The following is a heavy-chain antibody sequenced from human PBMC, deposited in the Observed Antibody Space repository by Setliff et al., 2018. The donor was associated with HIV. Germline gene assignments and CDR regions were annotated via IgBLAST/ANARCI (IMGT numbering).Heavy chain of an antibody. CDR3: AREVRGWPLSYYYYYGMDV. J-gene: IGHJ6*02. Sequence: SETLSLTCTVSDDSISSNYWSWIRQSAGKGLEWVGRIYTGGRTNYNPSLKGRVTMSVDTSKNQFSLNLSSVTAADTAVYYCAREVRGWPLSYYYYYGMDVWGQGTTVTVSS. CDR1: DDSISSNY. D-gene: IGHD6-19*01. V-gene: IGHV4-4*07. CDR2: IYTGGRT.